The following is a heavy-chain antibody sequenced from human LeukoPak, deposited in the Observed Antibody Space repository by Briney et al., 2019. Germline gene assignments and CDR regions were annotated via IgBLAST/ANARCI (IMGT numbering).Heavy chain of an antibody. Sequence: GGSLRLSCAASGFNFNNYWMSWVRQAPGKGLEWVGRIKSKADGETIDYAAPVKGRFTFSRDDSKNMLYLQMNSLKSEDTAVYYCSTLTSRGLSDSWGQGTLVTVSS. D-gene: IGHD1-20*01. V-gene: IGHV3-15*01. CDR1: GFNFNNYW. CDR2: IKSKADGETI. CDR3: STLTSRGLSDS. J-gene: IGHJ4*02.